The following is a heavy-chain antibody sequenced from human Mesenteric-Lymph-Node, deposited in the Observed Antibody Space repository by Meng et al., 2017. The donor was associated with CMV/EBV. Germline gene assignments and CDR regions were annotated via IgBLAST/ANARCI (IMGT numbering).Heavy chain of an antibody. CDR1: GFIFNNYA. J-gene: IGHJ4*02. CDR3: AAYLAARPFDY. V-gene: IGHV3-30*03. Sequence: GGSLRLSCEVSGFIFNNYAMNWVRQAPGKGLEWVAVISYDGKNKYYADSLKGRFTISRDNAKSTLYLQMNSLRPEDTAFYYCAAYLAARPFDYWGRGTLVTVSS. CDR2: ISYDGKNK. D-gene: IGHD6-6*01.